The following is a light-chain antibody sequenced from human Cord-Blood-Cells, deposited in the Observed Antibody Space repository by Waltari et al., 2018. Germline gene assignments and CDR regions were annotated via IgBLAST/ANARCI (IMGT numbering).Light chain of an antibody. Sequence: SYELPHPPSVSVSPGQTPRIPCPGHAFPKHYASCYQQKPGQAPVLVIYKDSERPSGIPERFSGSSSGTTVTLTISGVQAEDEADYYCQSADSSGTYVVFGGGTKLTVL. V-gene: IGLV3-25*02. J-gene: IGLJ2*01. CDR3: QSADSSGTYVV. CDR1: AFPKHY. CDR2: KDS.